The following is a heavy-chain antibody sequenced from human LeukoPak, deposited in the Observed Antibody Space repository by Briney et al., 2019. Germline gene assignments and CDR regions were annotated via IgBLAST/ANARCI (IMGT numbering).Heavy chain of an antibody. CDR1: GFRFSNFW. CDR2: IKPDGSAK. Sequence: GGSLRLSCAASGFRFSNFWMSWVRQAPGKGLEWVANIKPDGSAKYYPDSVKGQFTISRDNAENSLYLQMNSLRAEDTALYYCARYSSGWSKDYWGQGTLVTVTS. J-gene: IGHJ4*02. CDR3: ARYSSGWSKDY. D-gene: IGHD6-19*01. V-gene: IGHV3-7*01.